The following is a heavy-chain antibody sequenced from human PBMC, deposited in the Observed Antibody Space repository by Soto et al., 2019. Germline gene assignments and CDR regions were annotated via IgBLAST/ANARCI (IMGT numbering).Heavy chain of an antibody. V-gene: IGHV3-30*18. J-gene: IGHJ4*02. CDR2: ISYDGSNK. Sequence: GSLRLSCAASGFTFSSYGVHWVRQAPGKGLEWVAVISYDGSNKYYADSVKGRFTISRDNSKNTLYLQMNSLRAEDTAVYYCAKVSTWAPFDYWGQGTLVTVSS. CDR1: GFTFSSYG. CDR3: AKVSTWAPFDY. D-gene: IGHD1-26*01.